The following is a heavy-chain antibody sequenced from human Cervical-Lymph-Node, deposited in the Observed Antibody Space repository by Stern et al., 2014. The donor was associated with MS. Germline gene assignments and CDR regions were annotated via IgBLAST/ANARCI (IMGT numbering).Heavy chain of an antibody. V-gene: IGHV4-39*01. Sequence: QLQLQESGPGLVKPSETLSLTCTVSGGSISSSSYYWGWIRQPPGKGLEWIGRIYYSGSTYYNPSLKSRVTISVDTSKNQFSLKLSSVTAADTAVYYCARPLSNHFNWDQWGQGTLVTVSS. D-gene: IGHD1-26*01. J-gene: IGHJ4*02. CDR3: ARPLSNHFNWDQ. CDR2: IYYSGST. CDR1: GGSISSSSYY.